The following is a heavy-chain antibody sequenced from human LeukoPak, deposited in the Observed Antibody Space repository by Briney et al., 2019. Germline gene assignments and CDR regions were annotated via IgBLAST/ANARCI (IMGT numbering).Heavy chain of an antibody. D-gene: IGHD3-22*01. CDR2: ISSSGSTI. CDR3: ARERSATYYYDSSGYLAGGFDP. J-gene: IGHJ5*02. CDR1: GFTFSDYY. Sequence: PGGSLRLSCAASGFTFSDYYMSWIRQAPGKGLEWVSYISSSGSTIYYADSVKGRFTISRDNAKNSLYLQMNSLRAEDTAAYYCARERSATYYYDSSGYLAGGFDPWGQGTLVTVSS. V-gene: IGHV3-11*01.